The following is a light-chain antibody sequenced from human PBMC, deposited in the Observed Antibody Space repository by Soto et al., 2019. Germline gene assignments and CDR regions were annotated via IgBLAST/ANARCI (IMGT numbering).Light chain of an antibody. V-gene: IGKV1-39*01. CDR3: QQSYSTPFT. J-gene: IGKJ3*01. CDR2: AAS. CDR1: QSISTY. Sequence: DIQMTQSPYSLSASVGDRVSITCRASQSISTYLNWYQQKPGKAPKLLIYAASTLQRGVPSRFSGSGSGTDFTLTISSLQPEDFATYYCQQSYSTPFTFGPGTKVDIK.